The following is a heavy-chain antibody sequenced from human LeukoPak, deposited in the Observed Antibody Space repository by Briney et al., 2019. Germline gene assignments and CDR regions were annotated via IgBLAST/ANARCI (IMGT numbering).Heavy chain of an antibody. Sequence: SETLSLTCTVSGVSISSGGYYWSWIRQHPGRGLEWIGYIYSSGSTYYNPSLKSRVTISADTSKNQFSLKLSSVTAADTAVYYCARRIVVAGLFDYWGQGTLVTVSS. CDR1: GVSISSGGYY. CDR2: IYSSGST. J-gene: IGHJ4*02. CDR3: ARRIVVAGLFDY. D-gene: IGHD6-19*01. V-gene: IGHV4-31*03.